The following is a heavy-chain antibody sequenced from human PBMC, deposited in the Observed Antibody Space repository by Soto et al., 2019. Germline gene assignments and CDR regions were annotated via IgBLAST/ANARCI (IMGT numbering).Heavy chain of an antibody. CDR3: ARARGGDSGDYASLFDR. D-gene: IGHD4-17*01. CDR1: GGSVSIGDYL. V-gene: IGHV4-30-4*01. CDR2: IHDSGNT. J-gene: IGHJ5*02. Sequence: SETLSLTCTVFGGSVSIGDYLWSWIRQRPGKGLEWIGYIHDSGNTYYNPSLKSRVTISLDTSKNQFSLKVTSMTAADTAVYFCARARGGDSGDYASLFDRWGQGNLVT.